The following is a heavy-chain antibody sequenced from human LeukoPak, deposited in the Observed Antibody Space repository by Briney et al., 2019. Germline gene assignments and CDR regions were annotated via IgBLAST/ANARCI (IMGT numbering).Heavy chain of an antibody. Sequence: SETLSLTCTVSGGSISSYYWSWIRQPPGKGLEWIGYIYTSGSTNYNPSLKSRVTISVDTSKNQFSLKLSSVTAADTAVYYCATYPPVGGSSVAVTDYRGQGTLVTVSS. CDR2: IYTSGST. CDR1: GGSISSYY. CDR3: ATYPPVGGSSVAVTDY. J-gene: IGHJ4*02. D-gene: IGHD1-26*01. V-gene: IGHV4-4*09.